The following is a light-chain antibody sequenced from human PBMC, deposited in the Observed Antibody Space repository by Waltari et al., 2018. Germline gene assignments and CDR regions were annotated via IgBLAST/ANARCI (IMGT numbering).Light chain of an antibody. Sequence: DIQMTQSPSSLSTSIGDTVTITCRASEGIYNLLAWDQQKEGKAPKRIVSGASTLESGVPSRSSGSGSGTDYTLTISGLQPEDVATYYCQQYYSTLYTFGQGTKLEIK. J-gene: IGKJ2*01. V-gene: IGKV1-NL1*01. CDR1: EGIYNL. CDR2: GAS. CDR3: QQYYSTLYT.